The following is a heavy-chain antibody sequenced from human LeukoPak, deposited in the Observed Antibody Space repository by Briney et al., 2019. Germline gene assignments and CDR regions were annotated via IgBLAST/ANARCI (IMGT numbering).Heavy chain of an antibody. V-gene: IGHV4-59*01. CDR1: GGSICTYY. Sequence: PSETLSLKCTLSGGSICTYYWSWMRQPPGQGLVWIGYIYHGGSTNHNPSLKSRVTISVDTSKNQFSLKLSSVTAADTAVYYCAGGGGYARLIGYGGQGALVTVPS. CDR3: AGGGGYARLIGY. D-gene: IGHD5-12*01. J-gene: IGHJ4*02. CDR2: IYHGGST.